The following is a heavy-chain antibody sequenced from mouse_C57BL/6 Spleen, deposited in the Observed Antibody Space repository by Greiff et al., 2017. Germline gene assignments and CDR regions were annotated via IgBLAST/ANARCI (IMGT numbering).Heavy chain of an antibody. J-gene: IGHJ2*01. V-gene: IGHV1-4*01. CDR1: GYTFTSYT. Sequence: QVQLQQSGAELARPGASVKMSCTASGYTFTSYTMHWVKQRPGQGLEWIGYINPSSGYTKYNQKFKDKATLTADKSSSTAYMQLSSLTSEDSAVYYCARSRDYNINYYFDYWGQGTTLTVSS. CDR2: INPSSGYT. CDR3: ARSRDYNINYYFDY. D-gene: IGHD2-4*01.